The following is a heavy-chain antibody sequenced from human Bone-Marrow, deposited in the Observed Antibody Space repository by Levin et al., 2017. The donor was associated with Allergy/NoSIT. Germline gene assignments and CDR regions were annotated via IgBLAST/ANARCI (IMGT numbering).Heavy chain of an antibody. D-gene: IGHD3-16*01. V-gene: IGHV3-11*01. Sequence: GESLKISCAASGFTFSDYYMSWIRQAPGKGLEWVSYILTSGSTMYYADSVKGRFTISRDNAKNSLYLQMNSLRAEDTAVYYCARDRGLITFGTYYMDVWGIGTTVTVSS. CDR3: ARDRGLITFGTYYMDV. CDR1: GFTFSDYY. CDR2: ILTSGSTM. J-gene: IGHJ6*03.